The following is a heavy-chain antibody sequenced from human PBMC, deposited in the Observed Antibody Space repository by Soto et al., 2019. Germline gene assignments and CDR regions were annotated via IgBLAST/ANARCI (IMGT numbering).Heavy chain of an antibody. V-gene: IGHV1-18*01. CDR3: ATRGTTAVPKVLLC. Sequence: ASVKVSCKASGYRFSNYAIKWVRQAPGLGLEWLGWVTPSNGNTKLARAFQGRVTMSTDTPTATAFLELTSLTLDDTAVYYCATRGTTAVPKVLLCWGQGTLVTVSS. D-gene: IGHD1-7*01. CDR1: GYRFSNYA. J-gene: IGHJ4*02. CDR2: VTPSNGNT.